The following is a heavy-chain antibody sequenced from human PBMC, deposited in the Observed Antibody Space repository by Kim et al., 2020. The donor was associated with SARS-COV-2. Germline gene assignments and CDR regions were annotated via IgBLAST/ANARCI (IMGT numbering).Heavy chain of an antibody. Sequence: GGSLRLSCAASGFTFSSYAMSWVRQAPGKGLEWVSAISGSGGSTYYADSVKGRFTISRDNSKNTLYLQMNSLRAEDTAVYYCAKEGLRFGEFTIQHAFDIWGQGTMVTVSS. CDR2: ISGSGGST. D-gene: IGHD3-10*01. CDR3: AKEGLRFGEFTIQHAFDI. J-gene: IGHJ3*02. V-gene: IGHV3-23*01. CDR1: GFTFSSYA.